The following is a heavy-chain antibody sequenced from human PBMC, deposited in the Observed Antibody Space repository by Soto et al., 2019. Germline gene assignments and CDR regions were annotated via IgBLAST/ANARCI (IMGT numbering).Heavy chain of an antibody. D-gene: IGHD4-17*01. CDR2: INPNSGGT. V-gene: IGHV1-2*04. CDR1: GYTFTGYY. J-gene: IGHJ4*02. Sequence: QVQLVQSGAEVKKPGASVKVSCKASGYTFTGYYMHWVRQAPGQGLEWMGWINPNSGGTNYAQKFQGWVTMTRDTSISTAYMELGRLRSDDTAVYYCARDLGDGDYYFDYWGQGTLVTVSS. CDR3: ARDLGDGDYYFDY.